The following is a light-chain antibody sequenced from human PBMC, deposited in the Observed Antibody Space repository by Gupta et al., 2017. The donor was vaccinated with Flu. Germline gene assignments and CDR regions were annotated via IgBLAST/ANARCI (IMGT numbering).Light chain of an antibody. CDR3: CSYAGSPWV. CDR2: DVS. CDR1: SSDVGGYKY. Sequence: SALTPPRSVSGSPGQSVTISCTGTSSDVGGYKYVSWYQQHPGKAPKLMIYDVSKRPAGVPDRFSGSKSGNTASLTISGLQAEDEADYYCCSYAGSPWVFGGGTKLTVL. J-gene: IGLJ3*02. V-gene: IGLV2-11*01.